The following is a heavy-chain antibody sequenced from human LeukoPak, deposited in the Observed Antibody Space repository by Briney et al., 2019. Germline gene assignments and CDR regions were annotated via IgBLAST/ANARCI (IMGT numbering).Heavy chain of an antibody. CDR2: ISVYKGNT. J-gene: IGHJ3*01. Sequence: GASVKVSFKASGYTFINYGISWVRQAPGQGLEWMGWISVYKGNTNYAQKLQDRVTMTTDTSTSTAYMELRSLRSDDTAVYYCARDIRFILTGYPANSFDVGGQGTGDSVS. CDR3: ARDIRFILTGYPANSFDV. CDR1: GYTFINYG. V-gene: IGHV1-18*01. D-gene: IGHD3-9*01.